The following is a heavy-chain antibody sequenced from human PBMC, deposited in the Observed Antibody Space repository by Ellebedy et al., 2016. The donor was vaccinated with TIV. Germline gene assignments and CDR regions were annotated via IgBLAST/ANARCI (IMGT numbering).Heavy chain of an antibody. V-gene: IGHV4-59*01. CDR1: GGSISSYY. CDR2: IYYSGKT. J-gene: IGHJ6*02. D-gene: IGHD3-10*01. CDR3: ARDLNYSGSGSFQGFTGGMDV. Sequence: MPSETLSLTCTVSGGSISSYYWSWIRQPPGKGLEWIGYIYYSGKTHYNPSLKRRVTISVDTSKNQFSLKLSSVTAADTAVYYCARDLNYSGSGSFQGFTGGMDVWGQGTTVTVSS.